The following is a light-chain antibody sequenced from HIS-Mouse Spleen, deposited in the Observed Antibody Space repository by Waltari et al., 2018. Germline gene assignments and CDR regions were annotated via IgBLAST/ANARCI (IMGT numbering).Light chain of an antibody. J-gene: IGLJ2*01. CDR2: DVS. Sequence: QSALTQPASVSGSPGPSITLSCTGTSSDAGGYNYVPRYQQHPGKAPKLMIYDVSNRPSGVSNRFSGSKSGNTASLTISGLQAEDEADYYCSSYTSSSFNVVFGGGTKLTVL. CDR1: SSDAGGYNY. V-gene: IGLV2-14*03. CDR3: SSYTSSSFNVV.